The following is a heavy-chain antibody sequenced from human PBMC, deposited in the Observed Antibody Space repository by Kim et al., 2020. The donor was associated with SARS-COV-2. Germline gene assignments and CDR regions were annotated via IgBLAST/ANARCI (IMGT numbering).Heavy chain of an antibody. CDR1: GGSISSGSYY. CDR2: IYTSGST. CDR3: ARVGGWGVVTYYFDY. Sequence: SETLSLTCTVSGGSISSGSYYWSWIRQPAGKGLEWIGRIYTSGSTNYNPSLKSRVTISVDTSKNQFSLKLSSVTAADTAVYYCARVGGWGVVTYYFDYWGQGTLVTVSS. D-gene: IGHD3-22*01. J-gene: IGHJ4*02. V-gene: IGHV4-61*02.